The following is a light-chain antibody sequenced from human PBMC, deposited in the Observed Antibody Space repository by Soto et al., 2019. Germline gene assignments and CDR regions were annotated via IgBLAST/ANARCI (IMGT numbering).Light chain of an antibody. CDR3: SSYTSGSTWV. J-gene: IGLJ3*02. V-gene: IGLV2-14*01. CDR2: EVS. CDR1: SSDVGGYNY. Sequence: QSVLTQPASVSGSPGQSITISFTGTSSDVGGYNYVSWYQQHPGKAPKLMIYEVSNRPSGVSNRFSVSKSGYTASLTISGLHSEDEADYYCSSYTSGSTWVFGGGTKLTVL.